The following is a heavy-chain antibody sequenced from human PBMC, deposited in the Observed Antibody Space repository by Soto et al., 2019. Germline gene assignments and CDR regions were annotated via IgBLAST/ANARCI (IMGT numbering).Heavy chain of an antibody. J-gene: IGHJ1*01. CDR3: ARRGETSGYDSEYFQH. V-gene: IGHV1-69*02. D-gene: IGHD5-12*01. Sequence: GASVKVSCKASGGTFSSYTISWVRQAPGQGLEWMGRIIPILGIANYAQKFQGRVTITADKSTSTAYMELSSLRSEDTAVYYCARRGETSGYDSEYFQHWGQGTLVTVSS. CDR1: GGTFSSYT. CDR2: IIPILGIA.